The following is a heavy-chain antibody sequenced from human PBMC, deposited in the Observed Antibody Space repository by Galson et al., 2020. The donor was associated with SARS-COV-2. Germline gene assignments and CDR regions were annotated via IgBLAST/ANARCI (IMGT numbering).Heavy chain of an antibody. Sequence: GESLKISCKGSEYSFTTYWIGWVRQMPGKGLEWMGIIYPGDSDTRYSPSLQGQVTISADKSISTAYLQWSSLKASYTAIYYCARHVGIAAPGHADYWGQGTLVTVSS. CDR2: IYPGDSDT. V-gene: IGHV5-51*01. J-gene: IGHJ4*02. CDR1: EYSFTTYW. D-gene: IGHD6-13*01. CDR3: ARHVGIAAPGHADY.